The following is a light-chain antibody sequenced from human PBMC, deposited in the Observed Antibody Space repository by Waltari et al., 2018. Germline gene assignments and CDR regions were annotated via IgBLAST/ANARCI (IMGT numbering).Light chain of an antibody. CDR1: QDIDNY. CDR2: GAS. CDR3: QHYRDYLT. V-gene: IGKV1-33*01. J-gene: IGKJ4*01. Sequence: DIQITQSPSSLPASVGDRVTITCQASQDIDNYLNWYQQQQGKAPKPLIYGASNLAAGVPSRFSGSGSGTHYTLTITGLQPEDFATYYCQHYRDYLTFGSGTTVDIK.